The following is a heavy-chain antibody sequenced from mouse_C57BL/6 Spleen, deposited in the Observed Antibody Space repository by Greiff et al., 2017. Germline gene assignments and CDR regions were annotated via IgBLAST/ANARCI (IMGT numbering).Heavy chain of an antibody. CDR1: GYAFSSSW. V-gene: IGHV1-82*01. Sequence: VQLQQSGPELVKPGASVKISCKASGYAFSSSWMNWVKQRPGKGLEWIGRIYPGDGDTNYNGKFKGKATLTADKSSSTAYMQLSSLTSEDSAVYFCAPRDYGSSYFDYWGQGTTLTVSS. D-gene: IGHD1-1*01. J-gene: IGHJ2*01. CDR2: IYPGDGDT. CDR3: APRDYGSSYFDY.